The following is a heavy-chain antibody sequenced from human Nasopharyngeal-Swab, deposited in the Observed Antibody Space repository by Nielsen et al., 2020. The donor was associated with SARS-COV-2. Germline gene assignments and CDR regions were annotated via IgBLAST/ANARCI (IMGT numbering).Heavy chain of an antibody. CDR3: ARVGPRHYDFWSGYSFDY. Sequence: SQTLSLTCAISGDSVSSNSAAWNWIRQSPSRGLEWLGRTYYRSKWYNDYAVSVKSRITINPDTSKNQFSLQLYSVTPEDTAVYYCARVGPRHYDFWSGYSFDYWGQGTLVTVSS. J-gene: IGHJ4*02. CDR1: GDSVSSNSAA. CDR2: TYYRSKWYN. D-gene: IGHD3-3*01. V-gene: IGHV6-1*01.